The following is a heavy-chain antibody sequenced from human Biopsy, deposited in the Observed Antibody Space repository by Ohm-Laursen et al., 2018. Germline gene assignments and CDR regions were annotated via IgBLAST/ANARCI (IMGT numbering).Heavy chain of an antibody. CDR1: GDSISSYY. J-gene: IGHJ2*01. CDR2: VYYTGST. CDR3: ARDRGYYSDRTVPGYFDL. Sequence: TLSLTCIVSGDSISSYYWSWIRQPPGKGLEWIGYVYYTGSTDYNPSLQSRVTISVDTFKNHFSLRLRSVTPADTAIYYCARDRGYYSDRTVPGYFDLWGRGTLVTVSS. V-gene: IGHV4-59*01. D-gene: IGHD3-22*01.